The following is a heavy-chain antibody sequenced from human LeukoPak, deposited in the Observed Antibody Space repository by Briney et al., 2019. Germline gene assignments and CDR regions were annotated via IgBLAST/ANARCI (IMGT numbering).Heavy chain of an antibody. V-gene: IGHV4-4*07. J-gene: IGHJ5*02. Sequence: SETLSLTCTVSGGSISSYYWSWIRQPAGKGLEWIGRIYTSGSTNYNPSLKSRVTMSVDTPKNQFSLKLSSVTAADTAVYYCARGGHYYDSSGYANREDYGKFDPWGQGTLVTVSS. CDR2: IYTSGST. CDR3: ARGGHYYDSSGYANREDYGKFDP. CDR1: GGSISSYY. D-gene: IGHD3-22*01.